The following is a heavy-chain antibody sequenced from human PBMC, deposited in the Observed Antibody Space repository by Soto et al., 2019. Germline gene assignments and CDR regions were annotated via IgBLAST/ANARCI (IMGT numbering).Heavy chain of an antibody. J-gene: IGHJ5*02. CDR2: ISSSGGST. D-gene: IGHD6-19*01. CDR1: GFTFSSYA. CDR3: ATWPPVPSVAASSDWFDP. V-gene: IGHV3-23*01. Sequence: EVQLLESGGGLVQPGGSLRLSCAASGFTFSSYAMSWVRQAPGKGLEWVSAISSSGGSTYYADSVKGRFTISRDNSKNTLYLQMNSLRAEDTAVYYCATWPPVPSVAASSDWFDPWGQGTLVTVSS.